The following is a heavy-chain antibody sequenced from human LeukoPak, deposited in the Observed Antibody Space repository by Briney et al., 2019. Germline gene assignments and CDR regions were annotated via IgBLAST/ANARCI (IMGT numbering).Heavy chain of an antibody. CDR3: ARAAMVRGVSYYYYGMDV. J-gene: IGHJ6*02. CDR1: GFTFSSYG. D-gene: IGHD3-10*01. CDR2: IRYDGSNK. V-gene: IGHV3-30*02. Sequence: QTGGSLRLSCAASGFTFSSYGMHWVRQAPGKGLEWVAFIRYDGSNKYYADSVKGRFTISRDNAKNSLYLQMNSLRAEDTAVYYCARAAMVRGVSYYYYGMDVWGQGTTVTVSS.